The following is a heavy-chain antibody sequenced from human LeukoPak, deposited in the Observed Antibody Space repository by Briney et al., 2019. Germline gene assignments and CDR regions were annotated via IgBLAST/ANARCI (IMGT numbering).Heavy chain of an antibody. D-gene: IGHD4-23*01. V-gene: IGHV3-30-3*01. J-gene: IGHJ2*01. CDR2: ISYDGSNK. Sequence: GGSLRLSCAASGFTFSSYAMHWVRQAPGKGLEWVAVISYDGSNKYYADSVKGRFTISRDNSKNTLYLQMNSLRAEDTAVYYCARTLLQWYNWYFDLWGRGTLVTVSS. CDR1: GFTFSSYA. CDR3: ARTLLQWYNWYFDL.